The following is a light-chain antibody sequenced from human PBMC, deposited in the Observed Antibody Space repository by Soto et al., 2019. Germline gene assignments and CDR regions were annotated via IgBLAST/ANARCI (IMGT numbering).Light chain of an antibody. CDR1: SSDVGGYNY. J-gene: IGLJ1*01. V-gene: IGLV2-8*01. CDR3: SSYAGSNNFV. Sequence: QSVLTQPPSASVSPGQSVTISCTGTSSDVGGYNYVSWYQQHPGKAPKLMIYEVSERPSGVPDRFSGSKSSNTASLTVSGLQAEDEADYYCSSYAGSNNFVFGTGTKVTVL. CDR2: EVS.